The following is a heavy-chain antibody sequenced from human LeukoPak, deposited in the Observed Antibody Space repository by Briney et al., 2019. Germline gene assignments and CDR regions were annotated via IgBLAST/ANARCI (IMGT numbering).Heavy chain of an antibody. V-gene: IGHV3-30*02. CDR2: IRYDGSKK. CDR3: AKEELRRITMWGYMDV. D-gene: IGHD3-10*02. Sequence: GGSLRLSCAASGFTFSDYYMSWIRQAPGKGLEWVAFIRYDGSKKYYTDSVKGRFTISRDNSKNTLYLQMNSLSAEDTAFYYCAKEELRRITMWGYMDVWGKGTTVTISS. J-gene: IGHJ6*03. CDR1: GFTFSDYY.